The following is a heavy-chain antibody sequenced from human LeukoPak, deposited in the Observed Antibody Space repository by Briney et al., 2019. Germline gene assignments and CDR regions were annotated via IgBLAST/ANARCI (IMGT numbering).Heavy chain of an antibody. D-gene: IGHD4-11*01. Sequence: GGSLRLSCAASGFTFSDAWMNWVRQVPGKGLEWVGRIKSKTAGGTTDFAAPVKDRFTISRDDSKNTLYLQMNSLKTEDTAVYYCTTEMYSDYDFNFWSQGTLVTVSS. CDR3: TTEMYSDYDFNF. CDR1: GFTFSDAW. CDR2: IKSKTAGGTT. J-gene: IGHJ4*02. V-gene: IGHV3-15*01.